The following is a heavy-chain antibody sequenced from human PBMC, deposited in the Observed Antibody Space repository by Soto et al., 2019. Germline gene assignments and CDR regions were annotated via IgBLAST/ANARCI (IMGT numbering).Heavy chain of an antibody. CDR3: ASVGSNYLLDY. CDR1: GGSVSSGSYY. Sequence: QVQLQESGPGLVKPSETLSLTCTVSGGSVSSGSYYWSWIRQPPGKGLEWIGYIYYSGSTNYNPSLTSRVTISVDTPKNQFSLKLSSVTAADTAVYYCASVGSNYLLDYWGQGTLVTVSS. V-gene: IGHV4-61*01. J-gene: IGHJ4*02. D-gene: IGHD1-7*01. CDR2: IYYSGST.